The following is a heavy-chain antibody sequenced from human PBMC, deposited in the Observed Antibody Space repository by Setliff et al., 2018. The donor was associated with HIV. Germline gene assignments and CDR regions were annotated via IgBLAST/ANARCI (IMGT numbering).Heavy chain of an antibody. CDR1: GFTFSSYG. V-gene: IGHV3-30*02. CDR3: AKDRIYSGYDSPPLFDY. Sequence: SLRLSCAASGFTFSSYGMHWVRQAPGKGLEWVAFIRYDGSNKYYADSVKGRFTISRDNSKNTLYLQMNSLRAEDTAVYYCAKDRIYSGYDSPPLFDYWGQGTLVTVSS. CDR2: IRYDGSNK. J-gene: IGHJ4*02. D-gene: IGHD5-12*01.